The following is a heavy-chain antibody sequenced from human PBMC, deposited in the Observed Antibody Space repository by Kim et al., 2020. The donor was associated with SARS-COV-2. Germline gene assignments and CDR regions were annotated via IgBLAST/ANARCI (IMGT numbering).Heavy chain of an antibody. CDR3: SRFDDYKFDP. V-gene: IGHV3-73*01. J-gene: IGHJ5*02. CDR1: GFTFSDSV. D-gene: IGHD4-4*01. CDR2: IRRKADSYAT. Sequence: GGSLRLSCAASGFTFSDSVMHWVRQASGKGLEWVGRIRRKADSYATAYAASVKGRFTISRDDSKNTAYLQMNSLKIEDTAVYYCSRFDDYKFDPWGQGTL.